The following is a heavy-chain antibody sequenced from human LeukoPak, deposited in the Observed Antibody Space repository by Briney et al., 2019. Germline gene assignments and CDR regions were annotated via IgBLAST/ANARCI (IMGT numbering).Heavy chain of an antibody. D-gene: IGHD2-15*01. CDR3: ARQRGLGSWSFDY. CDR2: IHYSGRT. J-gene: IGHJ4*02. Sequence: SETLSLTCTVSGDSISSSDYWWGWIRQPPGKGLDWIASIHYSGRTHYNPSLQSRVTISVDTSKNQFSLNLNSVTAADTAVYYCARQRGLGSWSFDYWGQGTLVTVSS. V-gene: IGHV4-39*01. CDR1: GDSISSSDYW.